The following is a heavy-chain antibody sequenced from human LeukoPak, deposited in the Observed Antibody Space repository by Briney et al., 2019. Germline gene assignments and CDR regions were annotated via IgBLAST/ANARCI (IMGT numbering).Heavy chain of an antibody. CDR1: GYSFSSGYY. V-gene: IGHV4-38-2*02. Sequence: SETLSLTCTVSGYSFSSGYYWGWLQPPPGRGQEWIGSGSTYYNPSLKSRVTISVGTSKNQFSLKLSAVTAADTAVYFCASPRGDDSGGYYTWYFHHWGQGILVTVSS. CDR3: ASPRGDDSGGYYTWYFHH. J-gene: IGHJ1*01. CDR2: SGST. D-gene: IGHD3-22*01.